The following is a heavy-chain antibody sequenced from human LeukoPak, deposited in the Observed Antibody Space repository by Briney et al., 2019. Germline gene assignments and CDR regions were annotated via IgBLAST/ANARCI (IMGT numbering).Heavy chain of an antibody. D-gene: IGHD3-10*01. J-gene: IGHJ4*02. CDR2: ISPYNGNT. Sequence: ASVKVSCKASGYTFTTSGITWVRQAPGQGLEWMGWISPYNGNTNFAQKFQGRLTMTTDTSTSTAYMELRSLISDDTAVYYCARDYYGSGSYWGQGTLVTVSS. CDR3: ARDYYGSGSY. V-gene: IGHV1-18*01. CDR1: GYTFTTSG.